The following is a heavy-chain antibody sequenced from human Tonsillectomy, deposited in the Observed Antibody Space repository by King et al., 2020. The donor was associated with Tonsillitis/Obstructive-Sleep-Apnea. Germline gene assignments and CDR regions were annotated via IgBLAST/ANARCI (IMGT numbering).Heavy chain of an antibody. V-gene: IGHV4-39*01. Sequence: LQLQESGPGLVKPSETLSLTCTVSGGSISSIGYYWGWIRQPPGKGLEWIGIIYYSGSTYYNPSLKSRVTISVDTSKNQFSLKLSSVTAADTAVYSCARVVVPTTISPRFDYWGQGTLVTVSS. CDR3: ARVVVPTTISPRFDY. CDR1: GGSISSIGYY. J-gene: IGHJ4*02. CDR2: IYYSGST. D-gene: IGHD1-26*01.